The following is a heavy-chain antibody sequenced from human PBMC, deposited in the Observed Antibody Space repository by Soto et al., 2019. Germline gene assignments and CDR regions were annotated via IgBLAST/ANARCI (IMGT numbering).Heavy chain of an antibody. V-gene: IGHV4-30-4*01. CDR2: IYYSGST. J-gene: IGHJ5*02. Sequence: PSETLSLTCTVSGGSISSGDYYWSCIRQPPGKGLEWIGYIYYSGSTYYNPSLKSRVTISVDTSKNQFSLKLSSVTAADTAVYYCARTLFRLWFGEDNWFDPWGQGTLVTVSS. CDR3: ARTLFRLWFGEDNWFDP. CDR1: GGSISSGDYY. D-gene: IGHD3-10*01.